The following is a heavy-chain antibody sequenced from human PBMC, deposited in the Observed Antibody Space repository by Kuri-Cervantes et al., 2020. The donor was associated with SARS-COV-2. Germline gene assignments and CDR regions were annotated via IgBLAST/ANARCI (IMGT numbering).Heavy chain of an antibody. CDR3: ARWDGFALDL. CDR1: GYSFSTSW. Sequence: KVSCKGSGYSFSTSWMHWVRQMPGKGLEWMGRIDPGDSYTDYRPSIQGHVTISVDRSINTAYMQWSDLKSSDTAVYCCARWDGFALDLWGQGTLVTDSS. D-gene: IGHD5-24*01. J-gene: IGHJ5*02. CDR2: IDPGDSYT. V-gene: IGHV5-10-1*01.